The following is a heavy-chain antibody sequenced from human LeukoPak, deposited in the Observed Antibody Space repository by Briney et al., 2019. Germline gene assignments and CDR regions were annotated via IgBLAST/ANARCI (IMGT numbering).Heavy chain of an antibody. D-gene: IGHD5-18*01. CDR1: GFTFSSDA. Sequence: GGSLRLSCAASGFTFSSDAMNWGRQAPGKGLEWISYINSLSTSTYYAHCVKGRFTTSRENDKTSLYLKLNSLRAEDTAVYFCVRAPGVDIYGYGFWGPGTLVSASS. V-gene: IGHV3-48*01. CDR3: VRAPGVDIYGYGF. CDR2: INSLSTST. J-gene: IGHJ4*02.